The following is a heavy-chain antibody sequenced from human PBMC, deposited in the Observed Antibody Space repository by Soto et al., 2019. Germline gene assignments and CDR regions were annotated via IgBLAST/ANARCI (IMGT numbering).Heavy chain of an antibody. V-gene: IGHV4-39*01. D-gene: IGHD3-10*01. CDR3: ARHGRESGNGSGSYYVASGNDAFDI. Sequence: SETLSLTCTVSGGSISSSSYYWGWIRQPPGKGLEWIGSIYYSGSTYYNPSLKSRVTISVDTSKNQFSLKLGSVTAADTAVYYCARHGRESGNGSGSYYVASGNDAFDIWGQGTMVTVSS. J-gene: IGHJ3*02. CDR2: IYYSGST. CDR1: GGSISSSSYY.